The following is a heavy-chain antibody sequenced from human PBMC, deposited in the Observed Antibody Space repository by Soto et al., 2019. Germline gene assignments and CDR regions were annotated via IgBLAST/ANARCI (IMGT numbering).Heavy chain of an antibody. D-gene: IGHD4-17*01. CDR1: GGSINSGDYY. CDR2: IYYSGST. J-gene: IGHJ4*02. Sequence: QVQLQESGPGLVKPSQTLSLTCTVSGGSINSGDYYWSWIRQPPGKGLERIGYIYYSGSTYYNPPLRSRVTISIDTSKTHFFLNLSSVTAADTAVYYCARIGLTTALLWGQGTLVTVSS. V-gene: IGHV4-30-4*01. CDR3: ARIGLTTALL.